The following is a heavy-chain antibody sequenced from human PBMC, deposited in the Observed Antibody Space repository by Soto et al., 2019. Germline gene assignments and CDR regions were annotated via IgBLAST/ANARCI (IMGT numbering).Heavy chain of an antibody. Sequence: QVQLVQSGAEVKKPGSSVKVSCKASGGTFSSYAISWVRQAPGQGLEWMGGIIPIFGTANYAQKFQGRVTITADESTSKAYMELRRLRSEDTAVYYCARDRGVPAAPYYYYYGMDVWGQGTTVTVSS. CDR1: GGTFSSYA. D-gene: IGHD2-2*01. J-gene: IGHJ6*02. V-gene: IGHV1-69*12. CDR3: ARDRGVPAAPYYYYYGMDV. CDR2: IIPIFGTA.